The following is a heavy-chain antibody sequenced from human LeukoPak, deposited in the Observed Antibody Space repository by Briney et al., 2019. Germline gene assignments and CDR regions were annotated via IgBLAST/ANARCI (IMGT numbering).Heavy chain of an antibody. V-gene: IGHV3-23*01. Sequence: GGSLRLSCAASGFTFSTYAVSWVRQAPGKGLEWVSSISGSGGSTSYADSVKGRFTISRDNSKNTLYLQMNSLRAEDTAIYYRARVAGTKCFDYWGQGTLVTVSS. CDR2: ISGSGGST. CDR3: ARVAGTKCFDY. D-gene: IGHD6-19*01. CDR1: GFTFSTYA. J-gene: IGHJ4*02.